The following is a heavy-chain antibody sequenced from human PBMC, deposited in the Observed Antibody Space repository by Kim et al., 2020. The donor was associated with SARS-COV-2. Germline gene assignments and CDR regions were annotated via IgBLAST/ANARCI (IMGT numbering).Heavy chain of an antibody. D-gene: IGHD3-22*01. Sequence: GGSLRLSCAASGFTFSSYAMHWVRQAPGKGLEWVAVISYDGSNKYYADSVKGRFTISRDNSKNTLYLQMNSLRAEDTAVYYCARDLGYDSSGYFDYWGQG. J-gene: IGHJ4*02. CDR2: ISYDGSNK. V-gene: IGHV3-30*04. CDR3: ARDLGYDSSGYFDY. CDR1: GFTFSSYA.